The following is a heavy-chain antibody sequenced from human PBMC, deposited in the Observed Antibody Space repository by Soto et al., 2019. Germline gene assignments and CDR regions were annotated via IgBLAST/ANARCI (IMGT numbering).Heavy chain of an antibody. J-gene: IGHJ2*01. D-gene: IGHD1-20*01. CDR2: FSYSGSL. CDR3: AGGPRYRSFAL. V-gene: IGHV4-34*01. Sequence: ETLSLTCSVYGGSSRAYHWSWIRQSPGEGLEWIGEFSYSGSLNYNPSLKRRVAVSLDTSTDHFSLTMTSVTAADTGVYFCAGGPRYRSFALWGRGTLVTVSS. CDR1: GGSSRAYH.